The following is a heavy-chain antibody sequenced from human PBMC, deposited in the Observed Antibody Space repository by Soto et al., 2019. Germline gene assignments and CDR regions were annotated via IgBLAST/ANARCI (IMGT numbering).Heavy chain of an antibody. CDR3: ARDLALAGNY. J-gene: IGHJ4*02. D-gene: IGHD6-19*01. Sequence: CAASGFTFSSYAMNWVRQTQEKGLEWVSSISSTSSYTHYSDSVKGRFTISRDNANNSLFLQMNSLRAEDTATYYCARDLALAGNYWGQGVLVTVSS. CDR1: GFTFSSYA. CDR2: ISSTSSYT. V-gene: IGHV3-21*01.